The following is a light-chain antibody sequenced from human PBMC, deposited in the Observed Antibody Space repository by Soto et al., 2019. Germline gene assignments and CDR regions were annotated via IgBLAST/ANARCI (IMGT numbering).Light chain of an antibody. CDR2: VAS. J-gene: IGKJ1*01. Sequence: EIVLTQSPGTLSLSPGERVTLSCRASESVSTNLAWYQQKPGQAPRLLIYVASSRAAGIPDRFSGSGSGTDFTLTISRLEPEDFAVYYCQQYGSSLWTFGQGTKVDIK. V-gene: IGKV3-20*01. CDR3: QQYGSSLWT. CDR1: ESVSTN.